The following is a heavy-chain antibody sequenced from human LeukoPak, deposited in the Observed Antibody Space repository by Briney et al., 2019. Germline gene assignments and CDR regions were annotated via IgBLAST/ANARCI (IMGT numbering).Heavy chain of an antibody. CDR3: ARDRGGGVYSSGWYGSAFDI. Sequence: ASVKVSCKASGYTFTSYDINWVRQATGQGLEWMGWMNPNSGNTGYAQKFQGRVTMTRNTSISTAYLELSSLRSEDTAVYYCARDRGGGVYSSGWYGSAFDIWGQGTMVTVSS. CDR2: MNPNSGNT. CDR1: GYTFTSYD. D-gene: IGHD6-19*01. J-gene: IGHJ3*02. V-gene: IGHV1-8*01.